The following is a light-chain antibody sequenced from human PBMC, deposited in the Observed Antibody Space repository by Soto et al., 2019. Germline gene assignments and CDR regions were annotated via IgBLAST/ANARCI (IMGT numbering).Light chain of an antibody. CDR2: GAS. Sequence: EIVMTQSPATLSVSPGERATLSCRASQSVSSNLAWYQQKPGQAPRLLIYGASTRATGIPARFSGSGSGTEFTLTISILQSEESAVYYCQQYNNWPALYTFGQGTKLEIK. J-gene: IGKJ2*01. CDR3: QQYNNWPALYT. V-gene: IGKV3-15*01. CDR1: QSVSSN.